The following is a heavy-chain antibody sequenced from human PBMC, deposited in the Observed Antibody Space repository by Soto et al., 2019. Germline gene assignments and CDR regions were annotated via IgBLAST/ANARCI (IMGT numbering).Heavy chain of an antibody. V-gene: IGHV4-59*01. CDR2: IYYSGST. J-gene: IGHJ6*02. CDR3: ARLPYYDFWSGYYRNYYYGMDV. D-gene: IGHD3-3*01. CDR1: CGSISSYY. Sequence: ETLPVTCTGHCGSISSYYWSWTRQPPGKVLEWIGYIYYSGSTNYNPSLKSRVTIPVDTSKNQFSLKLSSVTAADTAVYYCARLPYYDFWSGYYRNYYYGMDVRGQGTTVT.